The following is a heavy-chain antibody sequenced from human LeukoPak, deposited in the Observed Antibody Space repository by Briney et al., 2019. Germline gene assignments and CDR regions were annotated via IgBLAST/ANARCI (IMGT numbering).Heavy chain of an antibody. CDR3: ARALPWFGELFHQNNWFDP. J-gene: IGHJ5*02. D-gene: IGHD3-10*01. CDR2: IYYSGST. CDR1: CGSISSYY. V-gene: IGHV4-59*01. Sequence: SETLSLTCTVSCGSISSYYWSLIPQSPGKGLEGIGYIYYSGSTNYSPSLKSRVTISVDTSKNQFSLKLSSVTAADTAVYYCARALPWFGELFHQNNWFDPWGQGSLVTISS.